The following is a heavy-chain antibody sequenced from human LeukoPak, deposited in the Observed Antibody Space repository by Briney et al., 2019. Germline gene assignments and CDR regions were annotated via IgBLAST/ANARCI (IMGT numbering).Heavy chain of an antibody. CDR1: GGSFSGYY. Sequence: PSETLSLTCAVYGGSFSGYYWSWIRQPPGKGLEWIGEINHSGSTNYNPSLKSRVTISVDTSKNQFSLKLSSVTAADTAVYYCARGLSTPRYYYDSSGYYRTHYYYYMDVWGKGTTVTVSS. V-gene: IGHV4-34*01. CDR3: ARGLSTPRYYYDSSGYYRTHYYYYMDV. CDR2: INHSGST. D-gene: IGHD3-22*01. J-gene: IGHJ6*03.